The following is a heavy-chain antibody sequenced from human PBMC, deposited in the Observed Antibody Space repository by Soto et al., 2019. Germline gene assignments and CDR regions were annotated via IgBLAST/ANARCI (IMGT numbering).Heavy chain of an antibody. CDR3: ARESRRVYADIFDY. CDR1: GGSIIGNNYY. V-gene: IGHV4-39*07. Sequence: PSETLSLTCSVSGGSIIGNNYYWGWIRQPPGKRLEWIGNIYYTGTTYYNPSLESRVTISVDTSKNQFSLNLSSVTAADTAVYYCARESRRVYADIFDYWGQGTQVTVS. J-gene: IGHJ4*02. D-gene: IGHD2-8*01. CDR2: IYYTGTT.